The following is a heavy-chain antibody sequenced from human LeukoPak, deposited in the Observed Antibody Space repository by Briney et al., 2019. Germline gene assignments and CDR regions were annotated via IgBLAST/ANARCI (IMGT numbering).Heavy chain of an antibody. V-gene: IGHV1-46*01. CDR1: GYTFTSYY. CDR2: INPSGGST. J-gene: IGHJ5*02. Sequence: ASVKVSCKASGYTFTSYYMHWVRQAPGQGLEWMGIINPSGGSTGYAQKFQGRVTMTRDTSTSTVYMELSSLRSEDTAVYYCASQRLRRDWFDPWGQGTLVTVSS. CDR3: ASQRLRRDWFDP. D-gene: IGHD4-17*01.